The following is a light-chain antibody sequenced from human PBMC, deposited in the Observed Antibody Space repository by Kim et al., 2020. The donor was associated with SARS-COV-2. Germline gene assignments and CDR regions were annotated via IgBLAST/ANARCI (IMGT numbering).Light chain of an antibody. J-gene: IGLJ2*01. Sequence: SSELTQDPAVSVALGQTVRITCQGDSLRSYYASWYQQKPGQAPVLVIYGKNNRPSGIPDRFSGSSSVNTASLTITGAQAEDEADYYCNSRDSRGNHLVFG. V-gene: IGLV3-19*01. CDR3: NSRDSRGNHLV. CDR1: SLRSYY. CDR2: GKN.